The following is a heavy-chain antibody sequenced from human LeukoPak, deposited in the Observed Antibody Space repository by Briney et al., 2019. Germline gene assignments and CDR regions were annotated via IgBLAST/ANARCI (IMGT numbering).Heavy chain of an antibody. J-gene: IGHJ4*02. D-gene: IGHD4-17*01. CDR1: GFSLSNNG. Sequence: GSLRLSCAASGFSLSNNGMHWVRQAPGKGLEWVALLRYDGINKYYADSVKGRFTISRDSSKNTLYLQMNSLRAEDTAVYYCAKGSGDYFQYYFDYWGQGTLVTVSS. CDR2: LRYDGINK. CDR3: AKGSGDYFQYYFDY. V-gene: IGHV3-30*02.